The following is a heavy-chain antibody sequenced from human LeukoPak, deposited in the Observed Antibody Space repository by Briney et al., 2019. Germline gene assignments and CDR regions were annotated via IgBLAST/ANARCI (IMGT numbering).Heavy chain of an antibody. CDR1: GFSLSTRGMC. J-gene: IGHJ5*02. Sequence: SGPALVKPTQTLTLTCTFSGFSLSTRGMCVSWIRQPPGKALEWLARIDWDDDKHYSTSLKTRLTISKDTSKNQVVLTMTNMDPVDTATYYCARGSTRQSPRYSGSYFPWFDPWGQGTLVTVSS. CDR2: IDWDDDK. V-gene: IGHV2-70*11. CDR3: ARGSTRQSPRYSGSYFPWFDP. D-gene: IGHD1-26*01.